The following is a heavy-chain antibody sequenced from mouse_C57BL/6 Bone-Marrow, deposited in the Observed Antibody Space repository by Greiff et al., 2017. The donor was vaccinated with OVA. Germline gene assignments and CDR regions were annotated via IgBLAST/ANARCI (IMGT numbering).Heavy chain of an antibody. CDR2: IYPGGGYT. J-gene: IGHJ4*01. Sequence: QVQLQQSGAELVRPGTSVKMSCKASGYTFTNYWIGWAKQRPGHGLEWIGDIYPGGGYTNYNEKFKSKATLTVATSSSTAYMQLSSLTSEDSAVYDCARWGLRVYYAMDYWGRGTSGTVSS. V-gene: IGHV1-63*01. D-gene: IGHD2-4*01. CDR3: ARWGLRVYYAMDY. CDR1: GYTFTNYW.